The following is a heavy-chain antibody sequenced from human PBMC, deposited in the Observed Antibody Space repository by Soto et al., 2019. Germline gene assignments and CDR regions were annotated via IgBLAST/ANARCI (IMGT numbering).Heavy chain of an antibody. J-gene: IGHJ6*02. CDR3: ARELLGLLWFGESSYGMDV. V-gene: IGHV3-33*01. CDR1: GFTFSSYG. D-gene: IGHD3-10*01. Sequence: SGGSLRLSCAASGFTFSSYGMHWVRQAPGKGLEWVAVIWYDGSNKYYADSVKGRFTISRDNSKNMLYLQMNSLRAEDTAVYYCARELLGLLWFGESSYGMDVWGQGTTVTVSS. CDR2: IWYDGSNK.